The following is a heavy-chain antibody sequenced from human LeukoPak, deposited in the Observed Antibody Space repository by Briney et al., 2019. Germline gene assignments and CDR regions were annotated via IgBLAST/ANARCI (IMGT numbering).Heavy chain of an antibody. Sequence: PGGSLRLSCAASGFTFSSYSMNWVRQAPGKGLEWVSYISSSSSTIYYADSVKGRFTISRDNAKNSLYLQMNSLRAEDTAVYYCARDIDPRKYYYDSSGEVYFDYWGQGTLVTVSS. CDR2: ISSSSSTI. D-gene: IGHD3-22*01. CDR1: GFTFSSYS. J-gene: IGHJ4*02. V-gene: IGHV3-48*04. CDR3: ARDIDPRKYYYDSSGEVYFDY.